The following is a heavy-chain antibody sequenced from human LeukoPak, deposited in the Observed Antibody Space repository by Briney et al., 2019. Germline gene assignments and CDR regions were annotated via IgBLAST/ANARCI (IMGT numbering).Heavy chain of an antibody. J-gene: IGHJ4*02. V-gene: IGHV3-21*01. CDR2: ISSSSSYI. Sequence: GGSLRLSCAASGFTFSSYSMNWVRQAPGKGLEWVSSISSSSSYIYYAGSVKGRFTISRDNAKNSLYLQMNGLRAEDTAVYYCASRHYYDSSGYWDLDYWGQGTLVTVSS. D-gene: IGHD3-22*01. CDR3: ASRHYYDSSGYWDLDY. CDR1: GFTFSSYS.